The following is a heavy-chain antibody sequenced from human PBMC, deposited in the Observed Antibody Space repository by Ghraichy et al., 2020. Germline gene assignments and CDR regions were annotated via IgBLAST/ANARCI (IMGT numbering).Heavy chain of an antibody. Sequence: SETLSLTCTVSGYSISSGYYWGWIRQPPGKGLEWIGSIYHSGSTYYNPSLKSRVTISVDTSKNQFSLKLSSVTAADTAVYYCAREDYYGSGKYPAGGDYWGQGTLVTVSS. CDR3: AREDYYGSGKYPAGGDY. CDR1: GYSISSGYY. J-gene: IGHJ4*02. D-gene: IGHD3-10*01. CDR2: IYHSGST. V-gene: IGHV4-38-2*02.